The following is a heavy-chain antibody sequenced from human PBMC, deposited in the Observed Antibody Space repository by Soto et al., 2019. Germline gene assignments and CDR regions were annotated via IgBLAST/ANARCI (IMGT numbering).Heavy chain of an antibody. Sequence: QVQLVESGGGVVQPGRSLRLSCAASGFIFSSYGMHWVRQAPGKGLEWVAVISHDGSNKYYADSVKGRFTISRDNSNNTRDLQMNSLRPEDTAVYYCAKDLDSSFYYPANYFDFWGQGILVTVSS. CDR3: AKDLDSSFYYPANYFDF. CDR2: ISHDGSNK. J-gene: IGHJ4*02. V-gene: IGHV3-30*18. D-gene: IGHD6-6*01. CDR1: GFIFSSYG.